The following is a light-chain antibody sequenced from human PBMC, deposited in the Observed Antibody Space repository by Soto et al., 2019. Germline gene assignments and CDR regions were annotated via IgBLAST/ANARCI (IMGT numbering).Light chain of an antibody. Sequence: EIVLTQSPATLSFSPGERATLSCRASQSVSSYLAWYQQKPGQAPRLLIYDASNRATGIPARFSGSGSGTDFTLTIIILEPEYFAVYYCQQRSNWPTWTFGQGNKVEIK. J-gene: IGKJ1*01. V-gene: IGKV3-11*01. CDR1: QSVSSY. CDR3: QQRSNWPTWT. CDR2: DAS.